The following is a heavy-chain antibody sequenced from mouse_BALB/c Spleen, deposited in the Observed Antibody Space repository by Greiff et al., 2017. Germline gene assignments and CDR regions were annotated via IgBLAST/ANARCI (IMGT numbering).Heavy chain of an antibody. CDR3: ARGTYYRSYYYAMDY. CDR1: GYIFITYW. J-gene: IGHJ4*01. V-gene: IGHV1S40*01. Sequence: QVQLQQSGPELVRPGASVKLSCKASGYIFITYWMNWVKQRPGQGLEWIGQIFPASGSTNYNEMFEGKATLTVDTSSSTAYMQLSSLTSEDSAVYYCARGTYYRSYYYAMDYWGQGTSVTVSS. CDR2: IFPASGST. D-gene: IGHD2-14*01.